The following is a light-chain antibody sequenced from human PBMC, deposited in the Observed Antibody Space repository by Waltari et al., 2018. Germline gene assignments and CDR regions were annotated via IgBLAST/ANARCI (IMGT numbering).Light chain of an antibody. Sequence: EIVMTQSPATLSLSPGERAALSCRASRTVSSSLAWYQQKPGQAPRLLIYGASTRATGIPARFGGSGSGTEFTLTISSLQSEDFAVYYCQQYNNWPLTFGQGTKVEIK. CDR2: GAS. V-gene: IGKV3-15*01. J-gene: IGKJ1*01. CDR1: RTVSSS. CDR3: QQYNNWPLT.